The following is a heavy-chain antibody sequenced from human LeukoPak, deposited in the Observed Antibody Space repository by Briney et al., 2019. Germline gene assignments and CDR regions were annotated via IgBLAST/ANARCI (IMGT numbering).Heavy chain of an antibody. D-gene: IGHD2-15*01. CDR3: ARGLRYCSGGSCLGRYFDY. CDR2: IRYIGTT. J-gene: IGHJ4*02. Sequence: SETLSLTCNVSGGSIRGSRRYWGWVRQPPGGGLEWIGSIRYIGTTYYNPSLQSRLTISVDNSQNQFSLKLSSVTAADTAVYYCARGLRYCSGGSCLGRYFDYWGQGTLVTVSS. CDR1: GGSIRGSRRY. V-gene: IGHV4-39*07.